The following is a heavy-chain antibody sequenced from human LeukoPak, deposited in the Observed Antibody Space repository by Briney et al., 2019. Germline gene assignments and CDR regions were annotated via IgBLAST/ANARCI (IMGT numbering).Heavy chain of an antibody. D-gene: IGHD6-13*01. CDR2: ISGSGGST. Sequence: GGSLRHSCAASGFTFSSYAMSWVRQAPGKGLEWVSAISGSGGSTYYADSVKGRFTISRDNSKNTLYLQMISLRAEDTAVYYCAKDSSSWYGYYFDYWGQGTLVTVSS. CDR3: AKDSSSWYGYYFDY. V-gene: IGHV3-23*01. J-gene: IGHJ4*02. CDR1: GFTFSSYA.